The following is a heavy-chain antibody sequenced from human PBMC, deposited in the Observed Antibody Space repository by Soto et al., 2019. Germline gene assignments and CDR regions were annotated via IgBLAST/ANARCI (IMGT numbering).Heavy chain of an antibody. J-gene: IGHJ2*01. V-gene: IGHV3-53*02. Sequence: EVQLVESGGALIQPGGSLRLSCAASGFPINVTYLSWVRQAPGKGLEWLSVLYADGSTYYIDSVKGRIRISRDNSKNTLYRQMDNLRADDTAMYFCARTAEVDTSRTHLYFYLWGRGTPVTDSS. CDR2: LYADGST. CDR3: ARTAEVDTSRTHLYFYL. CDR1: GFPINVTY.